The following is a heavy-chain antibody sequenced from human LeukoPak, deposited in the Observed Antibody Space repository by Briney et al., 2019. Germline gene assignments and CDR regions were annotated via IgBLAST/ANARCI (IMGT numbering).Heavy chain of an antibody. Sequence: SVKVSCKASGDTFSSYAISCVRQAPGQGLEWMGRIIPILGIANYAQKFQGRVTITADKSTTTAYMELGSLRSEDTAVYYCARDRRYYDSGLYGMDVWGQGTTVTVSS. V-gene: IGHV1-69*04. J-gene: IGHJ6*02. CDR2: IIPILGIA. D-gene: IGHD3-22*01. CDR3: ARDRRYYDSGLYGMDV. CDR1: GDTFSSYA.